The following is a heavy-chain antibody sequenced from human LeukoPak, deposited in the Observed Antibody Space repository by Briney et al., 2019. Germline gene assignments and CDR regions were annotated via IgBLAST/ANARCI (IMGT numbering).Heavy chain of an antibody. CDR2: ISSSGSYI. CDR3: ARDERDVVVTAIPRGWFDP. D-gene: IGHD2-21*02. CDR1: GFTFSSYG. V-gene: IGHV3-21*01. Sequence: GGSLRLSCAASGFTFSSYGMKWVRQAPGKGLEWVSSISSSGSYIYYADSVKGRFTISRDNAKNSLYLQMNSLRAEDTAVYYCARDERDVVVTAIPRGWFDPWGQGTLVTVSS. J-gene: IGHJ5*02.